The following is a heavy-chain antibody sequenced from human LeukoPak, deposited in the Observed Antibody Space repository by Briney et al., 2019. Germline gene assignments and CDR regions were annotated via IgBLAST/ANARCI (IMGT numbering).Heavy chain of an antibody. CDR1: GYTFTGYY. CDR3: ARYPLVRHFFDP. CDR2: INPNSGGT. J-gene: IGHJ5*02. Sequence: ASVKVSCKASGYTFTGYYMHWVRQAPGQGLEWMGWINPNSGGTNYAQKFQGRVTMTRDTSISTAYMELSRLRSDDTAVYYCARYPLVRHFFDPWGQGTLVTVSS. V-gene: IGHV1-2*02. D-gene: IGHD3-9*01.